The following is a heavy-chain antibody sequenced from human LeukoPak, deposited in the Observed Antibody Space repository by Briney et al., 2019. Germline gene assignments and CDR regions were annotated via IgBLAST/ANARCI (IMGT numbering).Heavy chain of an antibody. CDR1: GYSFTNYA. V-gene: IGHV1-3*01. Sequence: ASVKVSCKASGYSFTNYAIHWVRQTPGQRPEWLAWINAANGYARYSHHLQGRVIITRDTSASTAYMEVNNLRSDDTAMYYCAIRDGHTDHWGQGTLVTVSS. D-gene: IGHD5-24*01. J-gene: IGHJ4*02. CDR2: INAANGYA. CDR3: AIRDGHTDH.